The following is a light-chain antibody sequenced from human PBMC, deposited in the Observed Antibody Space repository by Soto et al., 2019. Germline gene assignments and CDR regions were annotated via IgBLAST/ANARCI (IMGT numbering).Light chain of an antibody. Sequence: QSALTQPASVSGSPGQSITISCTGTSSDVGAYNLVSWYQQHPGRAPKLFIFDVSDRPSGVSDRCSGSKSGNTASLTISGLQAEDEASYYCSSYTNTSTLVFGGGTKLTVL. CDR1: SSDVGAYNL. CDR2: DVS. V-gene: IGLV2-14*02. CDR3: SSYTNTSTLV. J-gene: IGLJ3*02.